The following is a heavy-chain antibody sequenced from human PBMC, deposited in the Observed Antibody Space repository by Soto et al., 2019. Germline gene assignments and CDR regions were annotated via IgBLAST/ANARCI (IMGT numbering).Heavy chain of an antibody. CDR2: INHSGST. CDR3: ARVLETIAVAGSRWFDP. J-gene: IGHJ5*02. CDR1: GGSFSGYY. Sequence: SETLSLTCAVYGGSFSGYYWSWIRQPPGKGLEWIGEINHSGSTNYNPSLKSRVTISVDTSKNQFSLKLSSVTAADTAVYYCARVLETIAVAGSRWFDPWGQGTLVTVSS. D-gene: IGHD6-19*01. V-gene: IGHV4-34*01.